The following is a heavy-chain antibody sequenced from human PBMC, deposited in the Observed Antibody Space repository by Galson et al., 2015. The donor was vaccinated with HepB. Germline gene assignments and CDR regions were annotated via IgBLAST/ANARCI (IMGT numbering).Heavy chain of an antibody. CDR3: ARGVPQRYSGSYYMGY. CDR2: ISAYNGNT. D-gene: IGHD1-26*01. V-gene: IGHV1-18*04. J-gene: IGHJ4*02. Sequence: SVKVSCKASGYTFTSYGISWVRQAPGQGLEWMGWISAYNGNTNYAKKLQGRVTMTTDTSTSTAYMELRSLRSDDTAVYYCARGVPQRYSGSYYMGYWGQGTLVTVSS. CDR1: GYTFTSYG.